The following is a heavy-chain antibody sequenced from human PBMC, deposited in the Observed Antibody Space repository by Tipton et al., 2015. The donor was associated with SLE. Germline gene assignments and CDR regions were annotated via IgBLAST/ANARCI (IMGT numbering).Heavy chain of an antibody. D-gene: IGHD2-2*01. CDR2: IYTSGST. J-gene: IGHJ6*02. Sequence: TLSLTCTVSGGSISSGNYFWSWIRQPAGKGLERTGHIYTSGSTNYNPSLKSRVTISVDTSKNHFSLRLSSVTAADTAVYYCARIVGYCDSTSCLAYYGMDVWGQGTTVTVSS. V-gene: IGHV4-61*09. CDR3: ARIVGYCDSTSCLAYYGMDV. CDR1: GGSISSGNYF.